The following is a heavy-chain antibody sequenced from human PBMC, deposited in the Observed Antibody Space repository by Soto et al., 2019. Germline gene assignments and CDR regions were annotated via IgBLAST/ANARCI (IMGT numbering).Heavy chain of an antibody. CDR1: EFTFDDYV. CDR3: AKDMSARSDSWLNWFDP. V-gene: IGHV3-9*01. CDR2: ISWKSGTI. D-gene: IGHD2-2*01. J-gene: IGHJ5*02. Sequence: EVQLVESGGGLVQPGGSLRLSCAASEFTFDDYVLHWVRQAPGKGLEWVSGISWKSGTIGYADSVQGRFTISRDNAKNSLYLQMSSLRTEDTAFYYCAKDMSARSDSWLNWFDPWGQGTLVTVSS.